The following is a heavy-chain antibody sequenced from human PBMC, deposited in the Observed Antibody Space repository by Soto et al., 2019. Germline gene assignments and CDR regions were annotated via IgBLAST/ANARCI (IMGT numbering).Heavy chain of an antibody. CDR3: AHVLVVVANYGMDV. CDR1: GFSLSTSGVG. Sequence: QITLKESGPTLVQPTQTLTLTCTFSGFSLSTSGVGVGWIRQPPGKALEWLALIYWDDDKRYSPSLTSRLTITKDTSKNQVVLTMTNMDPVDTATYYWAHVLVVVANYGMDVWGQGTTVTVSS. J-gene: IGHJ6*02. D-gene: IGHD2-15*01. CDR2: IYWDDDK. V-gene: IGHV2-5*02.